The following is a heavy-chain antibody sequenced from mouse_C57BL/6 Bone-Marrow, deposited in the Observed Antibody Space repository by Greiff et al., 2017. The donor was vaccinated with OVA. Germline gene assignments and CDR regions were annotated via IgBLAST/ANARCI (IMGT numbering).Heavy chain of an antibody. J-gene: IGHJ3*01. D-gene: IGHD2-3*01. CDR2: IDPSDSYT. CDR3: ARRGGWLLL. V-gene: IGHV1-50*01. Sequence: QVQLQQPGAELVKPGASVKLSCKASGYTFTSYWMQWVKQRPGQGLEWIGEIDPSDSYTNYNQKFKGKATLTVDTSSSTAYMQLSSLTSEDSAVYDCARRGGWLLLWGQGTLVTVSA. CDR1: GYTFTSYW.